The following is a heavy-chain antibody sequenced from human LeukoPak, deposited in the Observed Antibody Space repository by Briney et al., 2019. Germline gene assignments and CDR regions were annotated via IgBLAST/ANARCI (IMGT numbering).Heavy chain of an antibody. CDR1: VYTHTSYD. CDR2: MNPNSGNT. J-gene: IGHJ6*03. Sequence: GASVKVSCKASVYTHTSYDINWVRQPTGQGLEGMGWMNPNSGNTGCAQKFQGRVTITRNTSISTAYMELSSPRSEARTMTYCARGMQDYYYYYYMDVWGKGTTVTVSS. V-gene: IGHV1-8*03. CDR3: ARGMQDYYYYYYMDV.